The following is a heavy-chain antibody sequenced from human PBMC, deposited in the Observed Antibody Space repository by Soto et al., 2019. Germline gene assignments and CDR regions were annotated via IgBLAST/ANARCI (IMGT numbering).Heavy chain of an antibody. V-gene: IGHV1-18*01. CDR1: GYTFTDYG. D-gene: IGHD6-13*01. CDR2: IHTYNRHT. J-gene: IGHJ4*02. CDR3: ARDAQHSSRWHPIAF. Sequence: QVQLVQSGAEVKKPGASVKVYCKASGYTFTDYGISWVRQAPGQGLEWMGWIHTYNRHTNYAQKVQGKVNRITDTTTSTADRELRSLRPDDTAVYYCARDAQHSSRWHPIAFWGKGTLVTVSS.